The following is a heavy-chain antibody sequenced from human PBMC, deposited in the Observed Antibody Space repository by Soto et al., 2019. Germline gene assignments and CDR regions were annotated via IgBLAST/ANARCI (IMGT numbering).Heavy chain of an antibody. CDR1: GGSISSYY. D-gene: IGHD5-12*01. CDR2: IYYSGST. V-gene: IGHV4-59*08. J-gene: IGHJ4*02. CDR3: ARLSVVATTYFDY. Sequence: SETLSLTCTVSGGSISSYYWSWIRQPPGKGLEWIGYIYYSGSTNYNPSLKSRVTISVDTSKNQFSLKLSSVTAADTAVYYCARLSVVATTYFDYWGQGTLVTVSS.